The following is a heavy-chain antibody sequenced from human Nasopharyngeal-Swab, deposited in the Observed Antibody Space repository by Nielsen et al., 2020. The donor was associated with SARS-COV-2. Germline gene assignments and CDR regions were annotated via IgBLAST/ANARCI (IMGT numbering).Heavy chain of an antibody. CDR1: GFSFSTYS. V-gene: IGHV3-48*04. CDR3: AREGQIFGVVGYYYYGLDV. D-gene: IGHD3-3*01. J-gene: IGHJ6*02. Sequence: GGSLRLSCAASGFSFSTYSMNWVRQAPGKGLEWVSYITNTGSTVYYADSVKGRFTVSRDNAKDSLYLQMNSLRAEDTAVYYCAREGQIFGVVGYYYYGLDVWGQGTTVTVSS. CDR2: ITNTGSTV.